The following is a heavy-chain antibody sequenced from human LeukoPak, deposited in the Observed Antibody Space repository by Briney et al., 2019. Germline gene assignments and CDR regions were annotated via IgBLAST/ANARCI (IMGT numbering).Heavy chain of an antibody. CDR2: INPNSGGT. V-gene: IGHV1-2*02. CDR1: GYTFTGYY. Sequence: ASVKVSCKASGYTFTGYYMHWVRQAPGQGLEWMGWINPNSGGTNYAQKFQGRVTMTRDTSISTAYMELSRLRSDDTAVYYCARVLTGRSSSWYENIWFDPWGQGTLVTVSS. CDR3: ARVLTGRSSSWYENIWFDP. J-gene: IGHJ5*02. D-gene: IGHD6-13*01.